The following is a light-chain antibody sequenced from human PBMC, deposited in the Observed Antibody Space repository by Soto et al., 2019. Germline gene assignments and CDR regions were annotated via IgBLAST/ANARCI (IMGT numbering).Light chain of an antibody. Sequence: DIQMTQSPSTLSASVGDRVTITCRASQSIDNWLAWYQQKPGKAPKLLIYDASRLESGVPSRFSGSGSGTHFTLTITGLQPDDFATYYCQQFDTSFWTFGPGTRVEIK. CDR2: DAS. V-gene: IGKV1-5*01. CDR1: QSIDNW. CDR3: QQFDTSFWT. J-gene: IGKJ1*01.